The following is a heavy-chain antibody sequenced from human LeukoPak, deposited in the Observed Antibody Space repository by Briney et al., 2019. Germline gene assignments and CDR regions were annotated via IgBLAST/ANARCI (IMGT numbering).Heavy chain of an antibody. CDR2: IWYDGSNK. V-gene: IGHV3-33*01. D-gene: IGHD2-15*01. J-gene: IGHJ5*02. Sequence: GGSLSLSCAASGFTFSSDGMHWVRQAPGKGLEWVAVIWYDGSNKDYADSVKGRFTISRDNFKNTLYLQMNSVRAEDTAVYYCASEGCSGGSCYSPFDWFDPWGQGTLVTVSS. CDR1: GFTFSSDG. CDR3: ASEGCSGGSCYSPFDWFDP.